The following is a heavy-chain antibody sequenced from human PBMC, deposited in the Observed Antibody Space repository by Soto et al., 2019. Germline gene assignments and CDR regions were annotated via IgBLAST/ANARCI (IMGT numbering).Heavy chain of an antibody. J-gene: IGHJ4*02. CDR2: IKNDGTGT. CDR1: GFSFSSYG. V-gene: IGHV3-74*01. D-gene: IGHD6-19*01. Sequence: EVQLVESGGGLVQPGGSLRLSCAASGFSFSSYGMHWVRQAPGKGLVWVSRIKNDGTGTSYADSVMGRFSISRDNAKNTLYLQMNSLRAEDTAVYYCARGGSGCFDYWGQGILVTVSS. CDR3: ARGGSGCFDY.